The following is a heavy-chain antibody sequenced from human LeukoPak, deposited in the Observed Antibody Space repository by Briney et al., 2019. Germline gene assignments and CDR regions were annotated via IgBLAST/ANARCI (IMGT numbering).Heavy chain of an antibody. J-gene: IGHJ4*02. CDR2: IYYSGST. D-gene: IGHD2-8*01. Sequence: ASETLSLTCTVSGGSLSSYYWSWIRQPPGKRLEWIGYIYYSGSTKYNPSLKSRVSISVDTSKNQLSLRLSSVTAADTAVYYCAGANIPLPPDYWGQGTLVTVSS. CDR1: GGSLSSYY. CDR3: AGANIPLPPDY. V-gene: IGHV4-59*01.